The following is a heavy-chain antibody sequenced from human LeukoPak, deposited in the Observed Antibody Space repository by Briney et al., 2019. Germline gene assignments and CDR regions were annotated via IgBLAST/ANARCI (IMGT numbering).Heavy chain of an antibody. V-gene: IGHV3-23*01. Sequence: GGSLRLSCAASGFTFSSYAMSWVRQAPGKGLEWVSAISGSGGSTYYADSVKGRFTISRDNSKNTLYLQMNSLRAEDTAVYYCAKIKEHSSGWSYYFDYWGQGTLVTASS. D-gene: IGHD6-19*01. CDR2: ISGSGGST. J-gene: IGHJ4*02. CDR3: AKIKEHSSGWSYYFDY. CDR1: GFTFSSYA.